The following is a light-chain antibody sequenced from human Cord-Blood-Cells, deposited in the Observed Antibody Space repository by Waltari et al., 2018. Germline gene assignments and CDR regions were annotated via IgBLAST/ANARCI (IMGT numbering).Light chain of an antibody. CDR1: QGISNY. Sequence: EIQLTQSPSSLSASVGDRVTITCRASQGISNYLAWYQQKPGKVPKLLIYAAYTLQSGVPSRFSGSGSGTDFTLTISSLQPEDVATYYCQKYNSAPWTFGQGTKVEIK. CDR3: QKYNSAPWT. J-gene: IGKJ1*01. V-gene: IGKV1-27*01. CDR2: AAY.